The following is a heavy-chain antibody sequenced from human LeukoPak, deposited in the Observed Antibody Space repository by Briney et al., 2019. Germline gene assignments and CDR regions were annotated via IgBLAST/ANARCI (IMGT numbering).Heavy chain of an antibody. CDR3: ARGRRLRGVASRPIYYYYYMDV. D-gene: IGHD3-10*01. V-gene: IGHV1-8*03. Sequence: ASVKVSCKASGYTFNTFDINWVRQAPGQGPEGMGWVNPYNDKTVYAPKFQGSVSISSNNSITTSYMEFSSLKSDDTAVYYCARGRRLRGVASRPIYYYYYMDVGGGGTTVTVS. CDR1: GYTFNTFD. J-gene: IGHJ6*03. CDR2: VNPYNDKT.